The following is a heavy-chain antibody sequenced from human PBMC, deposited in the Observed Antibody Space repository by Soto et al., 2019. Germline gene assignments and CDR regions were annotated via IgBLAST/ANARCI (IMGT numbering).Heavy chain of an antibody. Sequence: EVQLVESGGGLVQPGGSLRLSCAVCGFTFSNYWMSWVRQAPGKGLEWVANIKQDGSEKYYVDSVKGRFTISRDNAKNSLYLQMNSLGAEDTAVYFCASGLWTFQHWGQGTLVTVSS. CDR2: IKQDGSEK. J-gene: IGHJ1*01. D-gene: IGHD3-10*01. CDR1: GFTFSNYW. CDR3: ASGLWTFQH. V-gene: IGHV3-7*01.